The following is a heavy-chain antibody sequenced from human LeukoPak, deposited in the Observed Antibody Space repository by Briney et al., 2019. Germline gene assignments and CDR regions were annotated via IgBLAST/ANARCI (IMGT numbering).Heavy chain of an antibody. CDR3: ARGIRNLGYDSSGYPDY. CDR1: GGSISSGDYY. V-gene: IGHV4-30-4*08. J-gene: IGHJ4*02. Sequence: SETLSLTCTVSGGSISSGDYYWSWIRQPPGKGLEWIGYIYYSGSTYYNPSLKSRVTISVDTSENQFSLKLSSVTAADTAVYYCARGIRNLGYDSSGYPDYWGQGTLVTVSS. D-gene: IGHD3-22*01. CDR2: IYYSGST.